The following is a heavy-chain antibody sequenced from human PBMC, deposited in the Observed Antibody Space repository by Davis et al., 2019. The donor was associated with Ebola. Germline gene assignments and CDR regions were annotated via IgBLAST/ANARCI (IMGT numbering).Heavy chain of an antibody. CDR3: AKALYYDFWRAGEGYYYYYGMDV. CDR1: GFTFSGSA. Sequence: PGGSLRLSCAASGFTFSGSAMHWVRQASGKGLEWVGRIRSKANSYATAYAASVKGRFTISRDNSKNTLYLQMNSLRAEDTAVYYCAKALYYDFWRAGEGYYYYYGMDVWGQGTTVTVSS. D-gene: IGHD3-3*01. J-gene: IGHJ6*02. V-gene: IGHV3-73*01. CDR2: IRSKANSYAT.